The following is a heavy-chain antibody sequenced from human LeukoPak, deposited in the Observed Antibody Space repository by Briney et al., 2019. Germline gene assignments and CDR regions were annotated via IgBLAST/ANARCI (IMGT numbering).Heavy chain of an antibody. CDR3: ARDGAGDRAAFDI. CDR1: GGTFSSYA. Sequence: GASVKVSCKASGGTFSSYAISWVRQAPGQGLEWMGRIIPILGIANYAQKFQGRVTITADKSTSTAYMELSSLRSEDTAVYYCARDGAGDRAAFDIWGQGTMVTVSS. D-gene: IGHD7-27*01. V-gene: IGHV1-69*04. CDR2: IIPILGIA. J-gene: IGHJ3*02.